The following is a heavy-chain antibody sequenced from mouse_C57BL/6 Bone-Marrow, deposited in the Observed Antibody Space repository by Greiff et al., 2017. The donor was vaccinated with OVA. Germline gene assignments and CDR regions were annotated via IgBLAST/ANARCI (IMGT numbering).Heavy chain of an antibody. CDR3: SYYDLCYAMDY. CDR1: GYTFTSYW. J-gene: IGHJ4*01. V-gene: IGHV1-5*01. Sequence: VHVKQSGTVLARPGASVKMSCKTSGYTFTSYWMHWVKQRPGQGLEWKGAIYPGNSDTSYNQKFKGKAKLTAVTSASTAYMELSSLTNEDSAVYYCSYYDLCYAMDYWGQGTSVTVSS. D-gene: IGHD2-4*01. CDR2: IYPGNSDT.